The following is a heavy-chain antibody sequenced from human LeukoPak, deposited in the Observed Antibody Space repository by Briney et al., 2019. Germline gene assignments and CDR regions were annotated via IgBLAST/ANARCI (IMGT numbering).Heavy chain of an antibody. CDR2: INHSGST. D-gene: IGHD3-22*01. J-gene: IGHJ4*02. V-gene: IGHV4-34*01. Sequence: KPSETLSLTCAVYGGSFSGYYWSWIRQPPGKGLEWIGEINHSGSTNYNPSLKSRVTISVDTSKNQFSLKLSSVTAADTAVYYCARGPRSHYYDSSGYFYFDYWGQGTLVTVSS. CDR3: ARGPRSHYYDSSGYFYFDY. CDR1: GGSFSGYY.